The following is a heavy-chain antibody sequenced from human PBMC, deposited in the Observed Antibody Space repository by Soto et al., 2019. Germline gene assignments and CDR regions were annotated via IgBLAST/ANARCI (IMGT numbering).Heavy chain of an antibody. V-gene: IGHV3-23*01. CDR3: ANEEGVVVTDSRLDP. CDR1: GFTFISYA. Sequence: GGSLRLSCAASGFTFISYAMIWVRQAPGKGLEWVSAISGRGDSTYYADSVKGRFTISRDNSKNILFLQMNSLRADDTAVYYCANEEGVVVTDSRLDPWGQGALVTVYS. D-gene: IGHD2-21*02. CDR2: ISGRGDST. J-gene: IGHJ5*02.